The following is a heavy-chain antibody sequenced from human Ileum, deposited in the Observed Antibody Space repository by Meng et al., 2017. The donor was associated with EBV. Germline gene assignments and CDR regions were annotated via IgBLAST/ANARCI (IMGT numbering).Heavy chain of an antibody. CDR2: MSYSGST. CDR3: AGDPHSGSPH. V-gene: IGHV4-61*01. D-gene: IGHD1-26*01. J-gene: IGHJ4*02. CDR1: GGSVSSALSF. Sequence: QLQVSGPGLVEPPGTLSLTCPVPGGSVSSALSFWTWIRQPPGKGLEWIGYMSYSGSTNYSPPLESRVTISVDTSKNQFSLKLSSVTAADTAVYYCAGDPHSGSPHWGQGTLVTVSS.